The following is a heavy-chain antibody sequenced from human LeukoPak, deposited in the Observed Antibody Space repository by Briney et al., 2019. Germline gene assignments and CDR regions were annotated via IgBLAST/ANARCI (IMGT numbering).Heavy chain of an antibody. CDR1: GGSISSYY. Sequence: PSETLSLTCTVSGGSISSYYWSWIRQPPGKGLEWIGYIYYSGSTNYNPSLKSRVTISVDTSKNQFSLKLSSVTAADTAVYYCARSNYYGSSGYYYWGQGTLVTVSS. CDR2: IYYSGST. CDR3: ARSNYYGSSGYYY. V-gene: IGHV4-59*01. J-gene: IGHJ4*02. D-gene: IGHD3-22*01.